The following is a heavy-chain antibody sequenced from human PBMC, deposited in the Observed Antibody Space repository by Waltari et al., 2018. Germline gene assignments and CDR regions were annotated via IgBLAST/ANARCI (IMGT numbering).Heavy chain of an antibody. CDR3: ARELDHIKDDY. Sequence: EVQLVESGGGLVQPGGSRRLPCAVSGFTFNNYHMNWVRLAPGRGLDWLSYISSDSNVIYYSDSVRGRFTVSRDNAKSSLFLQMNSLRAEDTAVYYCARELDHIKDDYWGQGTLVTVSS. CDR2: ISSDSNVI. CDR1: GFTFNNYH. V-gene: IGHV3-48*04. D-gene: IGHD3-3*02. J-gene: IGHJ4*02.